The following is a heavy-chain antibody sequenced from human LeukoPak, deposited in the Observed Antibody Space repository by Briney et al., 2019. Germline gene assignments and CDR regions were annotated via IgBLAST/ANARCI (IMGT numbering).Heavy chain of an antibody. J-gene: IGHJ4*02. CDR3: ARGGSYYDY. V-gene: IGHV4-59*01. D-gene: IGHD1-26*01. CDR1: GGSISSYY. Sequence: SETLSLTCTVSGGSISSYYWSWIRQPPGKGLERIGYIYYSGTTKYNPSLRSRVTISVDTSKNQFSLRLTSVTAADTAVYYCARGGSYYDYWGQGTLVTVSS. CDR2: IYYSGTT.